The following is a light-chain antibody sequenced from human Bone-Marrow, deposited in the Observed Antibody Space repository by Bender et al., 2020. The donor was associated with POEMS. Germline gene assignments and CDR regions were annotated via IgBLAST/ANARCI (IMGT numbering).Light chain of an antibody. CDR2: EVT. V-gene: IGLV2-8*01. Sequence: QSALTQPPSASGSPGQSVTISCTGTSSDVGGYNFVSWYQQHPGKAPKLIIYEVTKRPSGVPDRFSGAKSGDAASLTISGLQAEDEADYYCAVWDDSLNGWVFGGGTKLTV. J-gene: IGLJ3*02. CDR1: SSDVGGYNF. CDR3: AVWDDSLNGWV.